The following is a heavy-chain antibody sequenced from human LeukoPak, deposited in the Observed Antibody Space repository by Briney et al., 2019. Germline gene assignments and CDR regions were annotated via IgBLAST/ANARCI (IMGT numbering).Heavy chain of an antibody. Sequence: GRPLRLSCAASGFTFSSYGMHWVRQAPGKGLEWVAVISYDGSNKYYADSVKGRFTISRDNSKNTLYLQMNSLRAEDTAVYYCAKDGSGELLPPNYFDYWGQGTLVTVSS. J-gene: IGHJ4*02. CDR3: AKDGSGELLPPNYFDY. CDR1: GFTFSSYG. D-gene: IGHD1-26*01. CDR2: ISYDGSNK. V-gene: IGHV3-30*18.